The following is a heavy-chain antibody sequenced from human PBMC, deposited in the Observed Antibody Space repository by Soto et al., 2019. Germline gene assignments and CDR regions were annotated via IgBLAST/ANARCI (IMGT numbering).Heavy chain of an antibody. Sequence: QVQLVQSGAEVKKPGSSVKVSCKASGGTFSSYTISWVRQAAGQGLEWMGRIIPILGIANYAQKFQGRVTITADKSTSTAYMELSSLRSEDTAVYYCARDPPWGSFDYWGQGTLVTVSS. D-gene: IGHD7-27*01. V-gene: IGHV1-69*08. J-gene: IGHJ4*02. CDR1: GGTFSSYT. CDR3: ARDPPWGSFDY. CDR2: IIPILGIA.